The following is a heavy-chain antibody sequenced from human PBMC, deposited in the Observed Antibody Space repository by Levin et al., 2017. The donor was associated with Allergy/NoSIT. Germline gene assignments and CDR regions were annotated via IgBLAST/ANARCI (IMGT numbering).Heavy chain of an antibody. CDR2: IYTSGNT. Sequence: SETLSLTCTVSGGSISGGSYHWSWIRQSAGKGLQWIGRIYTSGNTKYNPSLKSRVTISVDTSKNQFSLNLSSVTAADTAVYYCARDNLDGGPDSWFTWFDSWGQGTLVTVSS. CDR3: ARDNLDGGPDSWFTWFDS. V-gene: IGHV4-61*02. CDR1: GGSISGGSYH. D-gene: IGHD6-13*01. J-gene: IGHJ5*01.